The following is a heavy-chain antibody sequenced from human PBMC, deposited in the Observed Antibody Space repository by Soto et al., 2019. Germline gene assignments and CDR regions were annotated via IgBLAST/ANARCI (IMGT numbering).Heavy chain of an antibody. CDR1: GGSVNSDNFY. CDR3: AREFSNSPEAFDS. V-gene: IGHV4-61*01. Sequence: LSLTCTVSGGSVNSDNFYWSWIRQPPGRGLEWIGYIYYTGSTNYNPSLKSRVTLSIDTSRNQFSLKLSSVTPADTAVYYCAREFSNSPEAFDSWGQGSLVTVSS. CDR2: IYYTGST. J-gene: IGHJ4*02. D-gene: IGHD6-6*01.